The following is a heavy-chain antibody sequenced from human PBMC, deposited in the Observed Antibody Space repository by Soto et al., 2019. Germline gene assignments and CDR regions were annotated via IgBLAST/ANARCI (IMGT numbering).Heavy chain of an antibody. Sequence: EVQLVESGGGLVQPGGSLRLSCAASGFTFSTYWMHWVRQAPGRGLVWVSRINSDGSSTDYADSVKGRFTISRDNAKNTLYLQMNSLRAEDTAVYSCARYCTGDSCSHGFDYWGQGSLVTVSS. D-gene: IGHD2-15*01. CDR3: ARYCTGDSCSHGFDY. J-gene: IGHJ4*02. CDR1: GFTFSTYW. V-gene: IGHV3-74*01. CDR2: INSDGSST.